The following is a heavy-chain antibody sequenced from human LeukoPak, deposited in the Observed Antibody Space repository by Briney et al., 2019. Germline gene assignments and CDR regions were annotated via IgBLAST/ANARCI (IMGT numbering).Heavy chain of an antibody. V-gene: IGHV3-73*01. CDR1: GFTFSGSA. Sequence: GGSLRLSCAASGFTFSGSAMHWVRQASGKGLEWVGRIRSKANSYATAYAASVKGRFTISRDDSKNTAYLQMNSLKTEDTAVYYCTRHVRASALDFDYWGQGTLVTVSS. J-gene: IGHJ4*02. CDR2: IRSKANSYAT. D-gene: IGHD3-10*02. CDR3: TRHVRASALDFDY.